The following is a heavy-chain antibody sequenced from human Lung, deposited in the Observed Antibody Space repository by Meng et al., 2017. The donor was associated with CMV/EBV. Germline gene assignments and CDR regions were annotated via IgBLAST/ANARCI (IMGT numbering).Heavy chain of an antibody. Sequence: SCAASGFTFSSYGMHWVRQAPGKGLEWVAFIRYDGSNKYYADSVKGRFTISRDNSKNTLYLQMNSLRAEDTAVYYCAKDPNPHYYDSSGLDYWGPGKLV. J-gene: IGHJ4*02. D-gene: IGHD3-22*01. V-gene: IGHV3-30*02. CDR2: IRYDGSNK. CDR3: AKDPNPHYYDSSGLDY. CDR1: GFTFSSYG.